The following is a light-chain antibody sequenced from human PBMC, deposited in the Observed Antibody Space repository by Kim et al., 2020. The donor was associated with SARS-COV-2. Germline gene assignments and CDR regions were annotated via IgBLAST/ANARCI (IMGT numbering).Light chain of an antibody. CDR2: DAS. CDR3: KQYKTYS. J-gene: IGKJ1*01. Sequence: DIQMTQSPSTLSASVGDRVTITCRASQSITNWLAWYQQKPGKAPELLIYDASSLESGVPSRFSGSGSGTEFTLTISSLQPDDFATYYCKQYKTYSFGQGTKVDIK. CDR1: QSITNW. V-gene: IGKV1-5*01.